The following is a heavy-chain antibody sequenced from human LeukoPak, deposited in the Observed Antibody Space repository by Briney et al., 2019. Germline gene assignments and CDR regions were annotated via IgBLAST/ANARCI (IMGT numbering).Heavy chain of an antibody. Sequence: PGGSLRLSCAASGFTVRNTYMNWVRQAPGKGLEWVSVIYSGGGTYYADSVKGRFTISRDNSKNTLYLQMNSLRAEDTAVYYCVRDDRRYGDYGYFGYWGQGTLVTVSS. J-gene: IGHJ4*02. CDR2: IYSGGGT. V-gene: IGHV3-66*01. D-gene: IGHD4-17*01. CDR3: VRDDRRYGDYGYFGY. CDR1: GFTVRNTY.